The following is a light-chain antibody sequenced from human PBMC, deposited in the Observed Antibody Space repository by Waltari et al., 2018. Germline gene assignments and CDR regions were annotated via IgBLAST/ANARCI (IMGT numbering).Light chain of an antibody. V-gene: IGKV3-20*01. CDR2: GTS. J-gene: IGKJ4*01. CDR1: QSVSIIS. CDR3: QPSDGSVLT. Sequence: CRASQSVSIISLVWFQQNRGQAHRLVLYGTSNQATGFPDRFSGSGSGTDFTLTFRRLEPGDFATYYCQPSDGSVLTFGGGPKVEI.